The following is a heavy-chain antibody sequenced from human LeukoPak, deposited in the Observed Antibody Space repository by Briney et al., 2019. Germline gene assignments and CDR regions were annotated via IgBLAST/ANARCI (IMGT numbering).Heavy chain of an antibody. CDR2: IYYSGST. Sequence: SETLSLTCTVSGGSISSSSYYWGWIRQPPGKGLEWIGSIYYSGSTYYNPSLKSRVTISVDTSKNQFSLKLSSVTAADTAVYYCARGRGSSWYYFDYRGQGTLVTVSS. V-gene: IGHV4-39*07. CDR3: ARGRGSSWYYFDY. J-gene: IGHJ4*02. D-gene: IGHD6-13*01. CDR1: GGSISSSSYY.